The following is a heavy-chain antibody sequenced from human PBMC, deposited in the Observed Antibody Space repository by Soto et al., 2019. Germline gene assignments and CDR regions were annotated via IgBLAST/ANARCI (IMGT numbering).Heavy chain of an antibody. Sequence: GGSLRLSCAASGFTFSSCAMGWVRQAPGKGLEWVSDIIDSGGSTYYADAVKGRFTISRDNSKSTLYLQMNSLRAEDTAVYYCAKGVPERAVARRDYYHHWGQGTLDTVSS. V-gene: IGHV3-23*01. CDR3: AKGVPERAVARRDYYHH. D-gene: IGHD6-19*01. CDR1: GFTFSSCA. CDR2: IIDSGGST. J-gene: IGHJ1*01.